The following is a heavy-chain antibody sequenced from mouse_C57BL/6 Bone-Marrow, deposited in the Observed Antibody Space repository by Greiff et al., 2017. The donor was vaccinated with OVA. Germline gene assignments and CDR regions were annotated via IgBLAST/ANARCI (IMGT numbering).Heavy chain of an antibody. CDR3: ARNLDYYGSSYAMDY. V-gene: IGHV2-2*01. CDR2: IWSGGST. D-gene: IGHD1-1*01. Sequence: VMLVESGPGLVQPSQSLSITCTVSGFSLTSYGVHWVRQSPGKGLEWLGVIWSGGSTDYNAAFISRLSISKDNSKSQVFFKMNSLQADDTAIYYCARNLDYYGSSYAMDYWGQGTSVTVSS. J-gene: IGHJ4*01. CDR1: GFSLTSYG.